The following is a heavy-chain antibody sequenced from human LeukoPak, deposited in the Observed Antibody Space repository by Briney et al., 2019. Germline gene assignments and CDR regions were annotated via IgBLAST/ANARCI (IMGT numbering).Heavy chain of an antibody. CDR1: GFTFDDYA. CDR3: AKGPGRWSAYSGSYYGLAVLASDAFDI. Sequence: GGSLRLSCAASGFTFDDYAMHWVRQAPGKGLEWVSGISWNSGSIGYADSVKGRFTISRDNAKNSLYLQMNSLRAEDTALYYCAKGPGRWSAYSGSYYGLAVLASDAFDIWGQGTMVTVSS. CDR2: ISWNSGSI. J-gene: IGHJ3*02. V-gene: IGHV3-9*01. D-gene: IGHD1-26*01.